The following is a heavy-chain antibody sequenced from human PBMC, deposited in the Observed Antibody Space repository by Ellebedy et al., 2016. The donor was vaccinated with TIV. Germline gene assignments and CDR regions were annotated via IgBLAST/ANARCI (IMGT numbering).Heavy chain of an antibody. Sequence: GESLKISCAASGFNLSGYYISWIRQAPGKGLEWISYISNNNSGSAIYYADSVKGRFTISRDNAKNSLYLQMNSLRDEDTAVYYCARAQSYYYYDHPFMLVYWGQGTLVTVSS. CDR1: GFNLSGYY. D-gene: IGHD3-22*01. V-gene: IGHV3-11*04. CDR2: ISNNNSGSAI. J-gene: IGHJ4*02. CDR3: ARAQSYYYYDHPFMLVY.